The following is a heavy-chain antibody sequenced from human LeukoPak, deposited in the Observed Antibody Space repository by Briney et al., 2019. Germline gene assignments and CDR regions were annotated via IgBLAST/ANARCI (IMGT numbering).Heavy chain of an antibody. J-gene: IGHJ4*02. Sequence: GGSLRLSCVASGFPFSNWMTWVRQAPGKGLEWVANIKQDGSKKSYVDSVKGRFTISRDNAKNSLYLQMNSLRAEDTAIYYCTRVGYIDEGIDYWGEGTLVTVSS. CDR1: GFPFSNW. D-gene: IGHD5-24*01. CDR3: TRVGYIDEGIDY. CDR2: IKQDGSKK. V-gene: IGHV3-7*04.